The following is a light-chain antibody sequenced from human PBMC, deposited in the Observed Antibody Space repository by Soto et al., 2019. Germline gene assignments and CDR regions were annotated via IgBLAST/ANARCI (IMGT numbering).Light chain of an antibody. CDR2: EAS. Sequence: DIQMTQSPSTLSASVGDRVTITCRASQTINSWLAWYQQKPGKAPKLLIYEASSLESWVPSRFIGSGSWTEFTLTISILQPDDFATYYCQQYNFYWTFGQGTKVDIK. J-gene: IGKJ1*01. CDR1: QTINSW. CDR3: QQYNFYWT. V-gene: IGKV1-5*03.